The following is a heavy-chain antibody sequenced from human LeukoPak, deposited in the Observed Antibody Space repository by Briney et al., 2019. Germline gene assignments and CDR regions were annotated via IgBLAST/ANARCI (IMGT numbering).Heavy chain of an antibody. Sequence: GGTLRLSCTASGFSISSNDMNWVRQSPGKGLEWVSLIYISAITKYADSVQGRFTVSRDNSKNTLYLQMNSLTAEDTAVYYCAKRSPPYRGQGALVTVCS. V-gene: IGHV3-66*04. CDR3: AKRSPPY. D-gene: IGHD3-10*01. J-gene: IGHJ4*02. CDR2: IYISAIT. CDR1: GFSISSND.